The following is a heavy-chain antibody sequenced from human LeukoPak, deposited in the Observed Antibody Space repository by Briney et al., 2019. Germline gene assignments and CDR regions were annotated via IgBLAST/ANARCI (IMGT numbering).Heavy chain of an antibody. V-gene: IGHV4-34*01. CDR2: INHSGST. J-gene: IGHJ4*02. CDR3: GRGEWIKTTAPPHFDY. CDR1: GGSFSGYY. D-gene: IGHD3-3*01. Sequence: SETLSLTCAVYGGSFSGYYWSWIRQPPGKGLEWIGEINHSGSTNYNPSLKSRVTISVDTSKNQFSLKLSAVTAADTAVYYCGRGEWIKTTAPPHFDYWGQGTLVTVSS.